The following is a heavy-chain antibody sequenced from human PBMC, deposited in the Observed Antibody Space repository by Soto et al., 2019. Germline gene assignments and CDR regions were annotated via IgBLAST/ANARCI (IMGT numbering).Heavy chain of an antibody. CDR3: ARRYNWNYLLYYMDV. CDR2: MNPNSGNT. D-gene: IGHD1-7*01. J-gene: IGHJ6*03. V-gene: IGHV1-8*01. CDR1: GYTFTSYD. Sequence: EASVKVSCKASGYTFTSYDINWVRQATGQGLEWMGWMNPNSGNTGYAQKFQGRVTMTRNTSISTAYMELSSLRSEDTAVYYCARRYNWNYLLYYMDVWGKGTTVTVSS.